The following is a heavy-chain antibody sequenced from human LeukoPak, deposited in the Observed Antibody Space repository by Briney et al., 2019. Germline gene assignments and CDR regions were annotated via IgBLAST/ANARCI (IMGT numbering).Heavy chain of an antibody. J-gene: IGHJ4*02. Sequence: GGSLRLSCAASGFTFRSYAMHWVRQAPGKGLEWVAVISYDGSNKYYADSMKGRFTISRDNSKNTLYLQMNSLRAEDTAVYYCARRAGDYSHPYDYWGQGTLVTVSS. CDR2: ISYDGSNK. CDR1: GFTFRSYA. D-gene: IGHD3-22*01. V-gene: IGHV3-30*14. CDR3: ARRAGDYSHPYDY.